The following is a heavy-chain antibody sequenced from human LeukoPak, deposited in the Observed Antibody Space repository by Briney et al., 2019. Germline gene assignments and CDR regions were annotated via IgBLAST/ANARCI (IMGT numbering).Heavy chain of an antibody. V-gene: IGHV1-2*06. CDR1: GYTFTGYY. D-gene: IGHD5-24*01. J-gene: IGHJ3*02. Sequence: GASVKVSCKASGYTFTGYYMNWVRQAPGQGLEWMGRINPNTGGTNYAQNFQGSVTMTRDTSITTVYMELSRLRSDDTAVYYCARVGDGLNDGLDIWGQGTMVTVSS. CDR2: INPNTGGT. CDR3: ARVGDGLNDGLDI.